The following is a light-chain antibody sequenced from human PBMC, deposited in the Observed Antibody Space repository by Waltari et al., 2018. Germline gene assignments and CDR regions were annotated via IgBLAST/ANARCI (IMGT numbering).Light chain of an antibody. J-gene: IGLJ3*02. CDR1: NSHVGTYHY. Sequence: QSALTPPASVCAPPRQWITIPCTGTNSHVGTYHYVSWYQQHPDKAPKLMIYDVRKRPSGVSDRFSGSKSGNTASLTISGLQAEDEADYYCSSYTSSSTLVFGGGTKVTVL. CDR2: DVR. CDR3: SSYTSSSTLV. V-gene: IGLV2-14*01.